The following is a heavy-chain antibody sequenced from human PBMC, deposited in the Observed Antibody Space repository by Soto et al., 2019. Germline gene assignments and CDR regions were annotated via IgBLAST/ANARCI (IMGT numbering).Heavy chain of an antibody. CDR3: VRDAGQYRATRRFDP. V-gene: IGHV3-7*01. J-gene: IGHJ5*02. Sequence: GGSLRLSCVASGYTFNRYWMNWVRQAPGKGLEWVANIKEDGSETYYVDSVEGRFTISRDNARNSVSLQMNSLRAEDTAVYYCVRDAGQYRATRRFDPWGQGTLVTVS. CDR1: GYTFNRYW. D-gene: IGHD3-10*01. CDR2: IKEDGSET.